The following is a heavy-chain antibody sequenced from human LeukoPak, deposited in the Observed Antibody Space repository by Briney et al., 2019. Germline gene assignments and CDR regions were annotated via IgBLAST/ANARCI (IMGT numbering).Heavy chain of an antibody. V-gene: IGHV3-48*01. CDR3: ARDYGAAQWLDACDI. CDR1: GFTFSSYS. J-gene: IGHJ3*02. Sequence: PGGSLRLSCAASGFTFSSYSMNWVRQAPGKGLEWVSYISSSSSTIYYADSVKGRFTISRDNAKNSLYLQMNSLRAEDTAVYYCARDYGAAQWLDACDIWGQGTMVTVSS. D-gene: IGHD6-19*01. CDR2: ISSSSSTI.